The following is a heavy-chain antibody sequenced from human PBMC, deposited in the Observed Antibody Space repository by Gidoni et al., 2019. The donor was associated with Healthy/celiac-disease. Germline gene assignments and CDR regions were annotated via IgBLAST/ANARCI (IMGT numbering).Heavy chain of an antibody. D-gene: IGHD5-18*01. V-gene: IGHV3-23*01. CDR3: AKKKVGAMVYYYYMDV. Sequence: EVQLLESGGGLVQPGGSLRLSCAASGFTFSSYAMSWVRQAPGKGLEWVSAISGSGGSTYYADSVKGRFTISRDNSKNTLYLQMNSLRAEDTAVYYCAKKKVGAMVYYYYMDVWGKGTTVTVSS. CDR2: ISGSGGST. CDR1: GFTFSSYA. J-gene: IGHJ6*03.